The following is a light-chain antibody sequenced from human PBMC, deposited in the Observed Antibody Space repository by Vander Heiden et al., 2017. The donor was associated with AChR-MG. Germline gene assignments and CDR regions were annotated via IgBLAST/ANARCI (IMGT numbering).Light chain of an antibody. CDR2: SNN. J-gene: IGLJ3*02. V-gene: IGLV1-44*01. CDR1: SSNSGMKT. Sequence: QSVLTQPPSASGTPGPRVTIPCSGRSSNSGMKTVNWYQQLPGTAPKLLIYSNNKRPSGVPDRFSGSKSGTSAALAISGLQSEDEADYYCAAWDDSLNGWVFGGGTKLTVL. CDR3: AAWDDSLNGWV.